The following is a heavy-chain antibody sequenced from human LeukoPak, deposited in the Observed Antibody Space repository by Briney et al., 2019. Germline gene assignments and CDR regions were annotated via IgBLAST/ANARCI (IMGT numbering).Heavy chain of an antibody. CDR3: ARGLSSFYDFWSGLDDAFDI. J-gene: IGHJ3*02. CDR1: GFTFSDYY. CDR2: ISSSGSTI. V-gene: IGHV3-11*01. Sequence: GGSLRLSCAASGFTFSDYYMSWIRQAPGKGLEWVSYISSSGSTIYYADSVKGRFTISRDNAKNSLYLQMNSLRAEDTAVYYCARGLSSFYDFWSGLDDAFDIWGQGTMVTVSS. D-gene: IGHD3-3*01.